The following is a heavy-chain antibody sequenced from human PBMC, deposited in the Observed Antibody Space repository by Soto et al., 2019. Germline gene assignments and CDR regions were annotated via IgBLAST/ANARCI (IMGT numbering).Heavy chain of an antibody. V-gene: IGHV2-70*01. CDR3: ARFRREMATRRAGYSFDF. CDR1: GFSLSTSGMC. J-gene: IGHJ4*02. Sequence: SGPTLVNPTQTLTLTCTFSGFSLSTSGMCVSWIRQPPGKALEWLALIDWDDDKYYSTSLKTRLTISKDTSKNQVVLTMTNMDPVDTATYYCARFRREMATRRAGYSFDFSGQGPLVSGS. CDR2: IDWDDDK. D-gene: IGHD5-12*01.